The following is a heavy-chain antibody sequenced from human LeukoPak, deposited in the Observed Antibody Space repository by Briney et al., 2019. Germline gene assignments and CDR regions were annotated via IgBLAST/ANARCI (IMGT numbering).Heavy chain of an antibody. D-gene: IGHD3-10*01. Sequence: SETLSLTCTVSGGSISSSSYYWGWIRQPPGKGLEWIGSIYYSGSTYYNPSLKSRVTISVDTSKNQFSLKLSSVTAADTAVYYCARRGYYYGSGSYWNYWGQGTLVTVSS. CDR1: GGSISSSSYY. CDR2: IYYSGST. CDR3: ARRGYYYGSGSYWNY. J-gene: IGHJ4*02. V-gene: IGHV4-39*07.